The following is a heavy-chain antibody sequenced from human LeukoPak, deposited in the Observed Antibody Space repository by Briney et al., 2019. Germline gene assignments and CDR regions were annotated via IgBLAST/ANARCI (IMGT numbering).Heavy chain of an antibody. Sequence: EGSLRLSCAASGFTFSNAWMSWVRQAPGKGLEWVSAIIGSGGSTYYADSVKGRFTISRDNSKNTLYLQMNSLRAEDTAVYYCAKGTYYYDSSGYYGGYYFDYWGQGTLVTVSS. V-gene: IGHV3-23*01. J-gene: IGHJ4*02. D-gene: IGHD3-22*01. CDR2: IIGSGGST. CDR1: GFTFSNAW. CDR3: AKGTYYYDSSGYYGGYYFDY.